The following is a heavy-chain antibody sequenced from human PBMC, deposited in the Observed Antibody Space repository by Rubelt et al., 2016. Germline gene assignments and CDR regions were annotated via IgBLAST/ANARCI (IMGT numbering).Heavy chain of an antibody. CDR3: ARLLGSYWYFDL. D-gene: IGHD2-2*03. V-gene: IGHV4-31*03. J-gene: IGHJ2*01. CDR2: IYYSGST. Sequence: QVQLQESGPGLVKPSQTLSLTCTVSGGSISSGAYYWSWIRQHPGKGLEWIGYIYYSGSTYYNPSLKSRVTITVETSKNQFSLRLSAVTAEDTAVHYCARLLGSYWYFDLGGRGTLVTVSS. CDR1: GGSISSGAYY.